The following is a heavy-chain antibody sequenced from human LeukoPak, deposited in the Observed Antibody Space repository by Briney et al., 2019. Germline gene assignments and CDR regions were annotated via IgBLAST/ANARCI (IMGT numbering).Heavy chain of an antibody. V-gene: IGHV6-1*01. CDR3: ARGNYYDSSAPNGMDV. Sequence: QPLTLTCGISGDSFSSNSAAWNWSSQSPSGGLEWLGRAYYRSKCYNDYSVSVTRRITINPDTAKNPSALQLNSVTPEDTAVYYCARGNYYDSSAPNGMDVWGQGTTVTVSS. J-gene: IGHJ6*02. D-gene: IGHD3-22*01. CDR2: AYYRSKCYN. CDR1: GDSFSSNSAA.